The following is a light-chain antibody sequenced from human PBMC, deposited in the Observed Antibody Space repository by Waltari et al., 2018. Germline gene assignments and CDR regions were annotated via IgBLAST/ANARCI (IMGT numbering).Light chain of an antibody. V-gene: IGLV2-23*02. CDR3: CSYSGDRSCGVV. CDR2: EVT. CDR1: SHDVGNYDL. Sequence: QSALTQPASVSGSPGPSITISCTGTSHDVGNYDLVSWYQQHPGKAPKLMIYEVTKRPTGVSNGFSGSKSGNTASLRISGLHTEDEGDYYCCSYSGDRSCGVVFGGGTKLTV. J-gene: IGLJ2*01.